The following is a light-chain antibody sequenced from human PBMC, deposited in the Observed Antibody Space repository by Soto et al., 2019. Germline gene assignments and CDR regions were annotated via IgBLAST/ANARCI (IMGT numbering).Light chain of an antibody. CDR2: DAS. V-gene: IGKV1-12*01. Sequence: DIQMTQSPSSVSASVGDRVTITCRASQYIDNWVAWYQQKPGKAPELLISDASNLQSGVPSRFSGSESGTEFTLTINSLQPEDFATYYCQQTNNFPLTFGGGTKVDIK. J-gene: IGKJ4*01. CDR3: QQTNNFPLT. CDR1: QYIDNW.